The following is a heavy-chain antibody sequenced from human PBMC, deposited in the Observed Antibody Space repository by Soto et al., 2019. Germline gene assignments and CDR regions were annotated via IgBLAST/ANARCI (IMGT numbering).Heavy chain of an antibody. CDR3: ARPLYEFWTANWIDP. Sequence: SETLSLTCTVSGGSISSGGYYWSWIRQHPGKGLEWIGYIYYSGSTYYNPSLKSRVTISVDTAKNQFSLKLSSVTAADTAVYYCARPLYEFWTANWIDPWGQGTLVTVSS. CDR2: IYYSGST. V-gene: IGHV4-31*03. J-gene: IGHJ5*02. D-gene: IGHD3-3*01. CDR1: GGSISSGGYY.